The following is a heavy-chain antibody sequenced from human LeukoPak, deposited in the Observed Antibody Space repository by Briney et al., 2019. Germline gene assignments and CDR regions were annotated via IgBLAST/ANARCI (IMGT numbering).Heavy chain of an antibody. CDR3: ARGSWYSGYDGNWFDP. CDR1: GGSISSSSYY. V-gene: IGHV4-39*07. J-gene: IGHJ5*02. CDR2: IYYSGST. D-gene: IGHD5-12*01. Sequence: SETLSLTCTVSGGSISSSSYYWGWIRQPPGKGLEWLGSIYYSGSTYYNPSLKSRVTISVDTSKNQFSLKLSSVTAADTAVYYCARGSWYSGYDGNWFDPWGQGTLVTVSS.